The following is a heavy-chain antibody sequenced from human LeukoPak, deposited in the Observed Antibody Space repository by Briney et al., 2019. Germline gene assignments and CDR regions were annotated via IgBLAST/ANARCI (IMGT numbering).Heavy chain of an antibody. CDR2: IKQDGSEK. V-gene: IGHV3-7*01. CDR1: GFTFSSYW. CDR3: ARNSLTRFGGYDFWSGDFDY. J-gene: IGHJ4*02. D-gene: IGHD3-3*01. Sequence: GGSLRLSCAASGFTFSSYWMGWVRQAPGKGLEWVANIKQDGSEKYYVGSVKGRFTISRDNAKNSLYLQMNSLRAEDTAVYYCARNSLTRFGGYDFWSGDFDYWGQGTLVTVSS.